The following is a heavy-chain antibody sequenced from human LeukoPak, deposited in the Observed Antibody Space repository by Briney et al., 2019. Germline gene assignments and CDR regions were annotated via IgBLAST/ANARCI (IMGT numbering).Heavy chain of an antibody. CDR3: TKDLAIVGATGFDY. D-gene: IGHD1-26*01. CDR1: GFTFDDYA. V-gene: IGHV3-9*01. Sequence: GGSLRLSCAASGFTFDDYAMHWVRQGPGKGLEWVSGISWNSGTIGYAVSVKGRFTISRDNAKNSLYLQMNSLRAEDTALYYCTKDLAIVGATGFDYWVQGTLVTVSS. J-gene: IGHJ4*02. CDR2: ISWNSGTI.